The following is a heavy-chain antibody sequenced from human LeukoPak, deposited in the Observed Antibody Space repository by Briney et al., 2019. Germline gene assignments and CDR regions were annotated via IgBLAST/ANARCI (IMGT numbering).Heavy chain of an antibody. CDR1: GGTFSSYA. J-gene: IGHJ4*02. CDR3: ARGSYDYVWGSYRYYFDY. CDR2: IIPIFGTA. V-gene: IGHV1-69*06. D-gene: IGHD3-16*02. Sequence: GASVKVSCKASGGTFSSYAISWVRQAPGQGLEWMGGIIPIFGTANYAQKFQGRVTITADKSTSTAYMELSSLRSEDTAVYYCARGSYDYVWGSYRYYFDYWGQGTLVTVSS.